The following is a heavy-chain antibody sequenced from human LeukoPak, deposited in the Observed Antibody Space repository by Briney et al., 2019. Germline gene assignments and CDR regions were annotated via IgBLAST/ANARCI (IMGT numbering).Heavy chain of an antibody. J-gene: IGHJ4*02. CDR1: GFTFSSYS. CDR3: ARDFSSSGIGEFDY. CDR2: ISSSSSYI. D-gene: IGHD3-10*01. V-gene: IGHV3-21*01. Sequence: GSLRLSCAASGFTFSSYSMNWVRRAPGKGLEWVSSISSSSSYIYYADSVKGRFTISRDNAKNSLYLQMNSLRAEDTAVYYCARDFSSSGIGEFDYWGQGTLVTVSS.